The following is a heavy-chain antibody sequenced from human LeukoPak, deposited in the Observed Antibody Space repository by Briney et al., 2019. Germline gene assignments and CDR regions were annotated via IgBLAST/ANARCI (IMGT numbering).Heavy chain of an antibody. CDR3: AKAAAYSYGYNALDI. D-gene: IGHD5-18*01. Sequence: PGGSLRLSCAASGLTFSSYAMSWVRQAPGKGLEWVSAISGSGHSTYYADSVKGRFTISRDNSKNTLYVQMNSLRAEDAAVYYCAKAAAYSYGYNALDIWGQGTMVTVSS. J-gene: IGHJ3*02. CDR2: ISGSGHST. CDR1: GLTFSSYA. V-gene: IGHV3-23*01.